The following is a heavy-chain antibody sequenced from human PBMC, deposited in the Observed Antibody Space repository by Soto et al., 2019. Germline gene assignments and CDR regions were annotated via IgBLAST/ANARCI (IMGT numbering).Heavy chain of an antibody. D-gene: IGHD3-10*01. CDR2: IWYDGSKK. CDR1: GFPFSSYG. J-gene: IGHJ4*02. CDR3: ARDGDSGSESYPHY. Sequence: QVQLVESGGGVVHPGTSLRLSWAVSGFPFSSYGMHGVRQAPGKGLEWVAIIWYDGSKKYYADSVKGRFTISRDNSKNTLYLQMNSLRAEDSAVYYCARDGDSGSESYPHYWGQGTLVTVSS. V-gene: IGHV3-33*01.